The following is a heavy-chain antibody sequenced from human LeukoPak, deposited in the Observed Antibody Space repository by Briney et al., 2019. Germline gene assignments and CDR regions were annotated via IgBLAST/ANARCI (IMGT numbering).Heavy chain of an antibody. V-gene: IGHV4-59*01. CDR2: IYHSGTI. D-gene: IGHD4-11*01. CDR3: AKSRSLGLQYFDT. CDR1: VGSISGYY. J-gene: IGHJ4*02. Sequence: SETLTLTCTVSVGSISGYYWNWIRQSPEKGLEWIGYIYHSGTINFNPSLKARVTMSIDTSKNQFSLKLSTVTAADTAVYYCAKSRSLGLQYFDTWGQGTLATVSS.